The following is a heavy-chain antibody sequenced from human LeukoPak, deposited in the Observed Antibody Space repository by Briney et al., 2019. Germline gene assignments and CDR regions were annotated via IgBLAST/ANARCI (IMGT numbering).Heavy chain of an antibody. Sequence: SETLSLTCTVSGGSISSYYWGWIRQPPGKGLEWIGYIYYSGSTNYNPSLKSRVTISVDTSKNQFSLKLSSVTTADTAVYYCARGWYSSSHDYYYMDVWGKGTTVTVSS. D-gene: IGHD6-6*01. CDR3: ARGWYSSSHDYYYMDV. CDR2: IYYSGST. V-gene: IGHV4-59*01. CDR1: GGSISSYY. J-gene: IGHJ6*03.